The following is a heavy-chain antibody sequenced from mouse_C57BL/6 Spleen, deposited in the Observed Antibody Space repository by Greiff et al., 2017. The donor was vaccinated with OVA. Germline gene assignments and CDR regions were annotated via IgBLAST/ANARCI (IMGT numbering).Heavy chain of an antibody. J-gene: IGHJ3*01. V-gene: IGHV1-42*01. D-gene: IGHD2-2*01. CDR2: INPSTGGT. CDR1: GYSFTGYY. Sequence: EVQLQQSGPELVKPGASVKISCKASGYSFTGYYMNWVKQSPEKSLEWIGEINPSTGGTTYNQKFKAKATLTVDKSSSTAYMQLSSLTSEDSAVYYCAGGYDDGFAYWGQGTLVTVSA. CDR3: AGGYDDGFAY.